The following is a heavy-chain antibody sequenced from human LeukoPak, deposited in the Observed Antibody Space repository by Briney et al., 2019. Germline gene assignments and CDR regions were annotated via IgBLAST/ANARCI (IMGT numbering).Heavy chain of an antibody. D-gene: IGHD2-15*01. CDR2: MYHSGSI. V-gene: IGHV4-4*02. Sequence: SETLSLTCTVSGGSISSRNWWSWVRQPPGKGLEWIGEMYHSGSINYNPSLKSRVTISVDTSKNQFSLKLSSVTAADTAVYYCARLSPLYCSGGSCYSGWFDPWGQGTLVTVSS. J-gene: IGHJ5*02. CDR3: ARLSPLYCSGGSCYSGWFDP. CDR1: GGSISSRNW.